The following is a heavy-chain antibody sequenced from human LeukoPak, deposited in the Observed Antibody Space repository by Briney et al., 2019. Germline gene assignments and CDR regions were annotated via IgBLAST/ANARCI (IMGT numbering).Heavy chain of an antibody. V-gene: IGHV1-18*01. Sequence: ASVTVSCKASGYTFTTYSITWVRQAPGQGLEWMGWISTNNGNADYAQNFRGRVTMTTDTSTHTAYMELRSLRSDDTAVYCCARDLDRIVPTTADYWGQGTLVTVSS. J-gene: IGHJ4*02. CDR2: ISTNNGNA. CDR1: GYTFTTYS. CDR3: ARDLDRIVPTTADY. D-gene: IGHD5-12*01.